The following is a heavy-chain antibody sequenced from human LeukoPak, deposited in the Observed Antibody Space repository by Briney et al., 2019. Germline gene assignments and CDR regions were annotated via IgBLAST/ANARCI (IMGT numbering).Heavy chain of an antibody. D-gene: IGHD3-3*01. CDR2: ISGSSIYI. CDR3: VPSPATKFWSDYYTAS. V-gene: IGHV3-21*01. J-gene: IGHJ5*02. CDR1: GITLSYYT. Sequence: GGSLRLSCAASGITLSYYTMNWVRQAPGKGLEWVSSISGSSIYIYYADSVKGRFTISRDNSKSTLYLQMSSLRAEDTAVNSWVPSPATKFWSDYYTASWGQGTLVTVSS.